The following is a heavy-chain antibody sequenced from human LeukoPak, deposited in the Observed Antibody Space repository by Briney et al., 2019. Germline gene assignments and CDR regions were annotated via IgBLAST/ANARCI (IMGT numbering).Heavy chain of an antibody. D-gene: IGHD2-21*02. CDR3: ARGGTKAYCGGDCYSFDY. J-gene: IGHJ4*02. V-gene: IGHV1-2*02. Sequence: ASVKVSCKASGYTFTGYYMHWVRQAPGQGLEWMGWINPNSGGTNYAQKFQGRVTMTRDTSISTAYMELSRLRSDDTGVYYCARGGTKAYCGGDCYSFDYWGQGTLVSVFS. CDR2: INPNSGGT. CDR1: GYTFTGYY.